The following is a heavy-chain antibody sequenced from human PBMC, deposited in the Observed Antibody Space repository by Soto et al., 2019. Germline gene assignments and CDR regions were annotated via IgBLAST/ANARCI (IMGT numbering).Heavy chain of an antibody. V-gene: IGHV3-33*01. D-gene: IGHD3-10*01. J-gene: IGHJ6*02. Sequence: QVQLVESGGGVVQPGRSLRLSCAASGFTFSSYGMHWVRQAPGKGLEWVAVIWYDGSNKYYADSVKGRFTISRDNSKNTLYLQMNSLRAEDTAVYYCASGALWFEEYYYYCMDVWGQGTTVTVSS. CDR2: IWYDGSNK. CDR1: GFTFSSYG. CDR3: ASGALWFEEYYYYCMDV.